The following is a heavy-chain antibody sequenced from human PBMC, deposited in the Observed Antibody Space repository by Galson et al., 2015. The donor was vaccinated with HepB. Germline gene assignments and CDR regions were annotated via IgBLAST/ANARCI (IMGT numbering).Heavy chain of an antibody. CDR3: ARDPGGDLLTDSLYCYYYYMDL. CDR1: GFLFSSYG. CDR2: TWYDGNTK. V-gene: IGHV3-33*01. J-gene: IGHJ6*03. Sequence: SLRLSCASSGFLFSSYGMHWVRQAPGKELEWVALTWYDGNTKYYADSVKGRFTISRGNSKNTLYLQMNSLRAEDTAVYYCARDPGGDLLTDSLYCYYYYMDLWGKGTTVTVSS. D-gene: IGHD3-9*01.